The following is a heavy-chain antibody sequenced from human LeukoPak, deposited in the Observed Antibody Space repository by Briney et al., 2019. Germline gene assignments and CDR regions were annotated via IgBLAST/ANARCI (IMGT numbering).Heavy chain of an antibody. J-gene: IGHJ4*02. D-gene: IGHD6-6*01. Sequence: GASVKVSCKASGGTFSSYAISWVRQAPGQGLEWMGWMNPNSGNTGYAQKFQGRVTMTRNTSISTAYMELSSLRSEDTAVYYCARVAPIIAARPGPYLPDYWGQGTLVTVSS. CDR2: MNPNSGNT. V-gene: IGHV1-8*02. CDR3: ARVAPIIAARPGPYLPDY. CDR1: GGTFSSYA.